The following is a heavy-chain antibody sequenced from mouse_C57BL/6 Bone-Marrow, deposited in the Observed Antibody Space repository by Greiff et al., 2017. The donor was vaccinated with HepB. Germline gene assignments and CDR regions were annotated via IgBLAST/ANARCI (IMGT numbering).Heavy chain of an antibody. Sequence: EVQRVESGPELVKPGDSVKISCKASGYSFTGYFMNWVMQSHGKSLEWIGRINPYNGDTFYNQKFKGKATLTVDKSSSTAHMELRSLTSEDSAVYYCARGGSSPYFDYWGQGTTLTVSS. CDR3: ARGGSSPYFDY. D-gene: IGHD1-1*02. CDR1: GYSFTGYF. J-gene: IGHJ2*01. CDR2: INPYNGDT. V-gene: IGHV1-20*01.